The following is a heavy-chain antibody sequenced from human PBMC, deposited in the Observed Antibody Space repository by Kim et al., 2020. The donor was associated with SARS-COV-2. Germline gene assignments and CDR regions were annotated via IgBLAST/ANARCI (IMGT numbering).Heavy chain of an antibody. Sequence: GGSLRLSCAASGFTFSSYAMHWVRQAPGKGLEWVAVISYDGSNKYYADSVKGRFTISRDNSKNTLYLQMNSLRAEDTAVYYCASTGRRGLGANGAFDIWG. V-gene: IGHV3-30*04. CDR2: ISYDGSNK. CDR1: GFTFSSYA. J-gene: IGHJ3*02. D-gene: IGHD3-16*01. CDR3: ASTGRRGLGANGAFDI.